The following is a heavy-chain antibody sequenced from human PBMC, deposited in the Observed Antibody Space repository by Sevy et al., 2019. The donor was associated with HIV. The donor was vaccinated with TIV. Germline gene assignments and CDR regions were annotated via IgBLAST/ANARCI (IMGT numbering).Heavy chain of an antibody. V-gene: IGHV4-59*13. CDR1: GGSTSLYY. CDR3: ARAPLISLDILRATSVFDS. Sequence: SEILSLTCTVSGGSTSLYYWSWIRQPPGKGLEWIGYIYFTGSTDYNPSLKSRVTISLDTSKNQFSLKLTSVTAAYTAVYYCARAPLISLDILRATSVFDSWGQGTPVTVSS. J-gene: IGHJ4*02. D-gene: IGHD2-21*01. CDR2: IYFTGST.